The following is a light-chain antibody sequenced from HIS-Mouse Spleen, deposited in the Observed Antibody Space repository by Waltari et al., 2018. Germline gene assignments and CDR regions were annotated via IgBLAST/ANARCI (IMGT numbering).Light chain of an antibody. J-gene: IGLJ1*01. Sequence: QSALTQPASVSGSPGQSITISCTGTSSDVGGYTYVSWYQQHPGKAPKLMIYDVSNRPSGVSNRFSGSRSGNPASLTISGLQAEDEADYYCSSYTSSSTYVFGTGTKVTVL. V-gene: IGLV2-14*03. CDR1: SSDVGGYTY. CDR3: SSYTSSSTYV. CDR2: DVS.